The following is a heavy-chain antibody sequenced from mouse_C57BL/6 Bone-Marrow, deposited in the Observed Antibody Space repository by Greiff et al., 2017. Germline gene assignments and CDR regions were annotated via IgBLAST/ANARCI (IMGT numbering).Heavy chain of an antibody. J-gene: IGHJ2*01. CDR2: INPYNGGT. CDR1: GYTFTDYY. Sequence: EVKLMESGPVLVKPGASVKMSCKASGYTFTDYYMNWVKQSHGKSLEWIGVINPYNGGTSYNQKFKGKATLTVDKSSSTAYMELNSLTSEDSAVYYCAGGYYFDYWGQGTTLTVSS. CDR3: AGGYYFDY. V-gene: IGHV1-19*01.